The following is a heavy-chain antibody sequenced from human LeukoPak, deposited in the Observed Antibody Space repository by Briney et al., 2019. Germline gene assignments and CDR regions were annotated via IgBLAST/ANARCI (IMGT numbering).Heavy chain of an antibody. CDR3: ARGLVRFLANWFDP. J-gene: IGHJ5*02. CDR2: IYTSGST. Sequence: SETLSLTCTVSGGSISSGNYYWSWIRQPAGKGLEWIGRIYTSGSTNYSPSLKSRVTISVDTSKNQFSLKLSSVTAADTAVYYCARGLVRFLANWFDPWGQGTLVTVSS. V-gene: IGHV4-61*02. D-gene: IGHD3-3*01. CDR1: GGSISSGNYY.